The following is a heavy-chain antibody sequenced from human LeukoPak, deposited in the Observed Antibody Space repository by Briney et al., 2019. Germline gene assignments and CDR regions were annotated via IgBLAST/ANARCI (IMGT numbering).Heavy chain of an antibody. D-gene: IGHD3-3*01. V-gene: IGHV1-58*01. CDR1: GFTFTSSA. J-gene: IGHJ4*02. CDR2: IVVGSGNT. Sequence: SVKVSCKASGFTFTSSAVQWVRQARGQRLEWIGWIVVGSGNTNYAQKFQERVTITRDMSTSTAYMELSRLRSDDTAVYYCARGAQNDFWSGHDYWGQGTLVTVSS. CDR3: ARGAQNDFWSGHDY.